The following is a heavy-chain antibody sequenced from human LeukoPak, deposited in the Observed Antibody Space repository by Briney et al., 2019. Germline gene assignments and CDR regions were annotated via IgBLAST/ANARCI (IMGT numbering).Heavy chain of an antibody. CDR1: GFTFSSYA. J-gene: IGHJ4*02. D-gene: IGHD5-18*01. CDR3: AKDNRYSYGYADY. V-gene: IGHV3-23*01. Sequence: GGSLRLSCAASGFTFSSYAMSWVRQAPGKGLEWVSAISGSGGSTYYADSVKGRFTISRDDSKNTLYLQMNSLRAEDTAVYYCAKDNRYSYGYADYWGQGTLVTVSS. CDR2: ISGSGGST.